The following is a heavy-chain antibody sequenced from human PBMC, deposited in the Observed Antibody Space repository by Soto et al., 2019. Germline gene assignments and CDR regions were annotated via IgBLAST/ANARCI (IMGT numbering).Heavy chain of an antibody. Sequence: QVQLQESGPGLVKPSETLSLTCTVSGGSISSYYWSWIRQPPGKGLEWIGYIYYSGSTNYNPSLKSRVTISVDTSKNQFSLKLSSVTAADTAVYYCARRPDKQQLVRGAFDIWGQGTMVTVSS. D-gene: IGHD6-13*01. V-gene: IGHV4-59*01. CDR1: GGSISSYY. CDR3: ARRPDKQQLVRGAFDI. CDR2: IYYSGST. J-gene: IGHJ3*02.